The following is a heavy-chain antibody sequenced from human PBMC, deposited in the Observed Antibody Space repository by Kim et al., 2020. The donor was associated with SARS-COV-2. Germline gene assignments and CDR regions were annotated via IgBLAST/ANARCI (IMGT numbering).Heavy chain of an antibody. V-gene: IGHV4-4*09. D-gene: IGHD3-22*01. Sequence: NPSLKSLVTISVDTSKNPFSLKLSSVTAADTAVYFCARFAYDSSGYEVQYWGQGTLVTVSS. J-gene: IGHJ1*01. CDR3: ARFAYDSSGYEVQY.